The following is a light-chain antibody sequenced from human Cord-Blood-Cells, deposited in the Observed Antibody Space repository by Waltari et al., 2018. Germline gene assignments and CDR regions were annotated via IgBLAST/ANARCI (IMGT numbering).Light chain of an antibody. CDR3: QQYGSSPDT. V-gene: IGKV3-20*01. CDR1: QSVSSSY. CDR2: GSS. Sequence: EIVLTQSPGPLSLSPGARATLSGRASQSVSSSYLAWYQQKPGQAPRLLIYGSSSRATCIPDRVIGSGSGTDFTLTISSLEPEDVAVYYCQQYGSSPDTFGQGTKLEIK. J-gene: IGKJ2*01.